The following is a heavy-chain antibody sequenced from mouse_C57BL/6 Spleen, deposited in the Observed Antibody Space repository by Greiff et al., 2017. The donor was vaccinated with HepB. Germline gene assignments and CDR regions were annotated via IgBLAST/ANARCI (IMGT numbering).Heavy chain of an antibody. CDR2: ISSGSSTI. CDR1: GFTFSDYG. CDR3: ARRRYYGSSDDAMDY. D-gene: IGHD1-1*01. Sequence: EVQLVESGGGLVKPGGSLKLSCAASGFTFSDYGMHWVRQAPEKGLEWVAYISSGSSTIYYADTVKGRFTISRDNAKNTLFLQMTSLRSEDTAMYYCARRRYYGSSDDAMDYWGQGTSVTVSS. V-gene: IGHV5-17*01. J-gene: IGHJ4*01.